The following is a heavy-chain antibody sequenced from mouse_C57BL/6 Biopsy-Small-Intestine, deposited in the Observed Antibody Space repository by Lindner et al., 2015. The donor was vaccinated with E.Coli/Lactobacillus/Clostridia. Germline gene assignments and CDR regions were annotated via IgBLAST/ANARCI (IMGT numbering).Heavy chain of an antibody. D-gene: IGHD1-1*01. CDR3: ARVDYYGSSPFAY. J-gene: IGHJ3*01. CDR2: ISDGGSYT. V-gene: IGHV5-4*01. Sequence: VQLQESGGGLVKPGGSLKLSCAASGFTFSSYAMSWVRQTPEKRLEWVATISDGGSYTYYPDNVKGRFTISRDNAKNNLYLQMSHLKSEDTAMYYCARVDYYGSSPFAYWGQGTLVTVSA. CDR1: GFTFSSYA.